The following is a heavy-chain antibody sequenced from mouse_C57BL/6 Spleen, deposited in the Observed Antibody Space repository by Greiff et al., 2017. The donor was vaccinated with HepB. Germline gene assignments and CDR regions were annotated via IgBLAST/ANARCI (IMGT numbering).Heavy chain of an antibody. D-gene: IGHD4-1*01. CDR3: ARRLGPYWYFDV. CDR1: GYSITSGYY. J-gene: IGHJ1*03. CDR2: ISYDGSN. V-gene: IGHV3-6*01. Sequence: QSGPGLVKPSQSLSLTCSVTGYSITSGYYWNWIRQFPGNKLEWMGYISYDGSNNYNPSLKNRISITRDTSKNQFFLKLNSVTTEDTATYYCARRLGPYWYFDVWGTGTTVTVSS.